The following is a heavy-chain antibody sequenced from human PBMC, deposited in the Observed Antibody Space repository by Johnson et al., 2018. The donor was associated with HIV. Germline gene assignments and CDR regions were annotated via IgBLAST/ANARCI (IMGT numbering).Heavy chain of an antibody. CDR2: IKQDGSEK. J-gene: IGHJ3*02. Sequence: VLLVESGGGLVQPGGSLRLSCAASGFTFSSYAMSWVRQAPGKGLEWVANIKQDGSEKYYADSVKGRFTISRDNSKNTLYLQMNSLRAEDTAVYYCAKDSRYYYDSSGYVSDAFDIWGQGTMVTVSS. CDR3: AKDSRYYYDSSGYVSDAFDI. CDR1: GFTFSSYA. D-gene: IGHD3-22*01. V-gene: IGHV3-7*01.